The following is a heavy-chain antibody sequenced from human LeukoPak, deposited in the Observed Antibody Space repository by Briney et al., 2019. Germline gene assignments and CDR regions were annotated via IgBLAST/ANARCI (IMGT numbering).Heavy chain of an antibody. D-gene: IGHD6-13*01. CDR2: IYYSGST. CDR3: AREGSSSWYNWFDP. V-gene: IGHV4-59*01. J-gene: IGHJ5*02. Sequence: SETLSLTCTVSGGSLSSYYWSWLRQPPGKGLEWIGYIYYSGSTNYNPSLKSRVTISVDTSKNQFSLKLSSVTAADTAVYYCAREGSSSWYNWFDPWGQGTLVTVSS. CDR1: GGSLSSYY.